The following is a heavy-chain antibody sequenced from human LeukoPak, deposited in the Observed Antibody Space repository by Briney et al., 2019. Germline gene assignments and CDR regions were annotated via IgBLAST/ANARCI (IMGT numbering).Heavy chain of an antibody. D-gene: IGHD6-19*01. J-gene: IGHJ4*02. CDR1: GYSISSGYY. CDR2: SCHSGST. V-gene: IGHV4-38-2*01. Sequence: SETLSLTCAVSGYSISSGYYWGCSRPPPGKGLEGIGSSCHSGSTYYNPSLNSRVTISVDTSKNKFSLQLSSLTAADTAVYYCARHALTWAVATHYFDYWGQGTLVTVSS. CDR3: ARHALTWAVATHYFDY.